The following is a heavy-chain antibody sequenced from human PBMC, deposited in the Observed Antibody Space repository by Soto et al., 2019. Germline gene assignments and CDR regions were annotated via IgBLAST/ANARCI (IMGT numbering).Heavy chain of an antibody. D-gene: IGHD4-17*01. CDR3: ARATTVTSSFFYYGLDV. J-gene: IGHJ6*02. Sequence: SETLSLTCTVSGGSISSSSYYWSWIRQPPGKGLEWIGHIYYNGNTYYNPSLKSRLTMSLDTSQNQFSLHLTSVIAADSASYFCARATTVTSSFFYYGLDVWGQGTTVTVSS. CDR1: GGSISSSSYY. CDR2: IYYNGNT. V-gene: IGHV4-30-4*08.